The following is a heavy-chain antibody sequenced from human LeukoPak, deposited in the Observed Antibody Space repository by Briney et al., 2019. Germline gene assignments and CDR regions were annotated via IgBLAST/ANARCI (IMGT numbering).Heavy chain of an antibody. J-gene: IGHJ5*02. CDR3: AREGVPAVNWFDP. V-gene: IGHV3-21*01. D-gene: IGHD2-2*01. CDR2: ISSSSSYI. CDR1: GFTFSSYS. Sequence: PGGSLRLSCAASGFTFSSYSMNWVRQAPGKGLEWVSSISSSSSYIYYADSVKGRFTISRDNAKNSLYLQMNSLRAEDTAVYYCAREGVPAVNWFDPWGQGTLVTVSS.